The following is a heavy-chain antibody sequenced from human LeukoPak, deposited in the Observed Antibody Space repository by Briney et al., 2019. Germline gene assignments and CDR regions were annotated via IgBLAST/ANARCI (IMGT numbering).Heavy chain of an antibody. V-gene: IGHV3-23*01. CDR1: GFTFSDYA. D-gene: IGHD3-10*01. CDR2: ISGSGGTT. CDR3: ARGGPSGSFDY. J-gene: IGHJ4*02. Sequence: GGSLRLSCAASGFTFSDYALTWVRQAPGKGLEWVSTISGSGGTTFYADSVKGRFTISRDNSKNTLYLQMNSLRAEDTAVYYCARGGPSGSFDYWGQGTLVTVSS.